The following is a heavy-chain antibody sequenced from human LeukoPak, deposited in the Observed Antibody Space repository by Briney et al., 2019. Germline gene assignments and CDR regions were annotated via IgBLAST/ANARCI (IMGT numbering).Heavy chain of an antibody. CDR2: IRSKANSYAT. CDR3: TRREAGVYYFDY. CDR1: GFTLSGSA. V-gene: IGHV3-73*01. J-gene: IGHJ4*02. Sequence: PGGSLRLSCAASGFTLSGSAMHWVRQASGKGLEWVGRIRSKANSYATAYAASVKGRFTISRDDSKNTAYLQMNSLKTEDTAVYYCTRREAGVYYFDYWGQGTLVTVSS. D-gene: IGHD3-10*01.